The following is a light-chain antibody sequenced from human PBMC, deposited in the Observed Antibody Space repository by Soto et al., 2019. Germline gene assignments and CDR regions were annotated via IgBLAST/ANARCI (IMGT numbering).Light chain of an antibody. V-gene: IGLV3-21*02. J-gene: IGLJ2*01. CDR3: QLWDSNSDNVV. CDR2: DDR. Sequence: SYELTQPPSVSVAPGQTARITCGGTNIGRKSVHWYQQKPGQAPVVVVYDDRDRPSGIPERFSGSNSGNTAALTISRVEAGDEDDYYCQLWDSNSDNVVFGEGTKVTVL. CDR1: NIGRKS.